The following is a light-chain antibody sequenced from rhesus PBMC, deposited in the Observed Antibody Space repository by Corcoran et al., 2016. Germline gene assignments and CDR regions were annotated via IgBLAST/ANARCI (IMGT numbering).Light chain of an antibody. J-gene: IGKJ1*01. V-gene: IGKV3-24*04. CDR3: QHSSILWT. CDR2: GAS. CDR1: QSVGSY. Sequence: ETVVTQSPATLSLSPGERATLSCRASQSVGSYLAWYQEKPGQAPRLLIYGASRRATGIPERFRGRGSGTDFTITISSLEPEDVGVYYCQHSSILWTFGQGTKVEIK.